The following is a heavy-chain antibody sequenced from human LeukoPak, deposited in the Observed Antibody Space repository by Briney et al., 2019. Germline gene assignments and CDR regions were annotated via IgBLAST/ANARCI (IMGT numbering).Heavy chain of an antibody. Sequence: ASVKVSCKASGGTFSSYAISWVRQAPGQGLEWMGIINPSGGSTSYAQKFQGRVTMTRDTSTSTVYMELSSLRSEDTAVYYCAREDGRFLEWLFFDYWGQGTLVTVSS. J-gene: IGHJ4*02. V-gene: IGHV1-46*01. CDR3: AREDGRFLEWLFFDY. CDR1: GGTFSSYA. CDR2: INPSGGST. D-gene: IGHD3-3*01.